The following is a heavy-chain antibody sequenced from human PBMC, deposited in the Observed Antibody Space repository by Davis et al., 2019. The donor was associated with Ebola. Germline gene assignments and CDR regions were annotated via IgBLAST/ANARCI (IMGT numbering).Heavy chain of an antibody. J-gene: IGHJ6*02. CDR1: GFTFSGSA. CDR3: TTGHRLLWFGELLYLPYYYGMDV. CDR2: IRSKANSYAT. V-gene: IGHV3-73*01. Sequence: PGGSLRLSCAASGFTFSGSAMHWVRQASGKGLEWVGRIRSKANSYATAYAASVKGRFTISRDDSKNTLYLQMNSLKTEDTAVYYCTTGHRLLWFGELLYLPYYYGMDVWGQGTTVTVSS. D-gene: IGHD3-10*01.